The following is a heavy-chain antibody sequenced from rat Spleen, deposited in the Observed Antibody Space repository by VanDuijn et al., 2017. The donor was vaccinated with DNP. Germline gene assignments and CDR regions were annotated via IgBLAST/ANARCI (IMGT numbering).Heavy chain of an antibody. V-gene: IGHV3-1*01. CDR1: GYFITNNY. D-gene: IGHD3-1*01. CDR2: ISSSGRT. CDR3: ARFGPDLDY. Sequence: EVQLQASGPGLVKPSQSLSLTCSVTGYFITNNYWAWIRKFPGNKMEWMGNISSSGRTYYNPSLKSRISITRDTSRNQFFLQLNSITAEDTATYFCARFGPDLDYWGQGVMVTVSS. J-gene: IGHJ2*01.